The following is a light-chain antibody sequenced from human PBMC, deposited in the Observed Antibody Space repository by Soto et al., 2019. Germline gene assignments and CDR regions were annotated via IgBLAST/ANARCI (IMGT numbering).Light chain of an antibody. CDR1: QSIRSG. Sequence: DFQMTQSPSTLSASVGDGVTITCRASQSIRSGLAWYQQQPGKAPKLLIYKATNLQRGVSSRFSGSGSGTDFSLTISSLQPADSATYYCQQYHDFQYTFGQGTKLEI. CDR2: KAT. V-gene: IGKV1-5*03. J-gene: IGKJ2*01. CDR3: QQYHDFQYT.